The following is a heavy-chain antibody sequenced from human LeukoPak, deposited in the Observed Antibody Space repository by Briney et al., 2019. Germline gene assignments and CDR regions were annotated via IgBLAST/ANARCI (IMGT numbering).Heavy chain of an antibody. CDR2: FDPEDGET. CDR1: GYTLTELS. V-gene: IGHV1-24*01. D-gene: IGHD1-26*01. J-gene: IGHJ6*04. CDR3: ATRAPPYYYYGMDV. Sequence: GASVKVSCKVSGYTLTELSMHWVRQAPGKGLEWMGGFDPEDGETIYAQKFQGRDTMTEDTSTDTAYTELSSLRSEDTAVYYCATRAPPYYYYGMDVWGKGTTVTVSS.